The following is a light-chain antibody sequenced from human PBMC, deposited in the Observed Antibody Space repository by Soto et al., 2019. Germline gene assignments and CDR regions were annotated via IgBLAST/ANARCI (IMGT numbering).Light chain of an antibody. J-gene: IGKJ5*01. Sequence: EIVLTQSPATLSVSPGERATLSCRASQSISSLLAWYQQEPGQAPRLLIYSASTRATGIPARFSGSGSGADFTLTISSLQSEDFAVYYCQQYYDWPITFGQGTRLDIK. CDR2: SAS. V-gene: IGKV3-15*01. CDR1: QSISSL. CDR3: QQYYDWPIT.